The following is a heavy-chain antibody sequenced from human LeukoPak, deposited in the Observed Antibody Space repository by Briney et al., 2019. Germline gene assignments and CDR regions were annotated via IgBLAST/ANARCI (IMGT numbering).Heavy chain of an antibody. CDR1: GFTVSSNY. CDR3: ARGPYYYDSSGLHY. Sequence: GGSLRLSCAASGFTVSSNYMSWVRQAPGKGLEWVSVIYSGGSTYYADSVKGRFTISRDNSKNTLYFQMNSLRAEDTAVYYCARGPYYYDSSGLHYWGQGTLVTVSS. CDR2: IYSGGST. V-gene: IGHV3-53*01. D-gene: IGHD3-22*01. J-gene: IGHJ4*02.